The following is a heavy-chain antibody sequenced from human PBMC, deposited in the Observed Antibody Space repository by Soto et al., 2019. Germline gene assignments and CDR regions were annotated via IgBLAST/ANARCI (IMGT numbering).Heavy chain of an antibody. V-gene: IGHV4-39*01. CDR2: IYYSGST. D-gene: IGHD3-9*01. CDR1: GGSISSSSYY. J-gene: IGHJ4*02. Sequence: QLQLQESGPGLVKPSETLSLTCTVSGGSISSSSYYWGWIRQPPGKGLEWIGSIYYSGSTYYNPSLKSRVTISVDKSKNQFSLKLSSVTAADTAVYYCARLRYFDWLSEFDYWGQGTLVTVSS. CDR3: ARLRYFDWLSEFDY.